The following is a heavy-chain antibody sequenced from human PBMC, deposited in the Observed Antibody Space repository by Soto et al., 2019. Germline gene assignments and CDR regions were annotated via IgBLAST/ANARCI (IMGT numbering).Heavy chain of an antibody. CDR1: GGSISSYY. CDR3: ARAGIVATTDNRFDP. D-gene: IGHD5-12*01. J-gene: IGHJ5*02. CDR2: IYYSGST. V-gene: IGHV4-59*01. Sequence: SETLSLTCTVSGGSISSYYWSWIRQPPGKGLEWIGYIYYSGSTNYNPSLKSRVTISVDTSKNQFSLKLSSVTAADTAVYYCARAGIVATTDNRFDPWGQGTLVTVSS.